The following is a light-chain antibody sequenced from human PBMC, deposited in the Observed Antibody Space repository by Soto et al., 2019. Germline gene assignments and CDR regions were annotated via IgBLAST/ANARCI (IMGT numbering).Light chain of an antibody. CDR3: QQYGDSPLT. CDR1: QSLLHSDGKTY. CDR2: EVS. J-gene: IGKJ1*01. Sequence: EIVMTQTPLSLSVTPGQPSSISFNSSQSLLHSDGKTYLYWYLQKPGQPPQLLIYEVSNRFSGVPDRFSGSGSGTDFTLTISRLEPEDFAVYYCQQYGDSPLTFGQGTKVDIK. V-gene: IGKV2D-29*01.